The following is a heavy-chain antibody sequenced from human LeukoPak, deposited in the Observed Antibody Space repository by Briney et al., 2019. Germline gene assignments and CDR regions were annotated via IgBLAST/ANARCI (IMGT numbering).Heavy chain of an antibody. D-gene: IGHD3-22*01. J-gene: IGHJ3*02. CDR2: IYYSGST. Sequence: SETLSLTCTVSGGSISSGDYYWSWIRQPPGKGLEWIGYIYYSGSTYYNPSLKSRVTISVDTSKNQFSLKLGSVTAADTAVYYCAREPCDSSGPHAFDIWGQGTMVTVSS. CDR3: AREPCDSSGPHAFDI. V-gene: IGHV4-30-4*01. CDR1: GGSISSGDYY.